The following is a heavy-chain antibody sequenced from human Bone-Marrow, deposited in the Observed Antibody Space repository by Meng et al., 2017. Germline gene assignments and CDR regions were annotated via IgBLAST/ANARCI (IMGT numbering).Heavy chain of an antibody. J-gene: IGHJ5*02. CDR3: ARVASGSIDV. CDR2: IVHRGNT. Sequence: SETLSLTCTVPRYSISNDYYWGWIRQPPGKGLEWIGSIVHRGNTYYNPSLKSRITMSVDTSKNQFSLTVTSVTAADTAVYYCARVASGSIDVWGQGTLVTVSS. V-gene: IGHV4-38-2*02. CDR1: RYSISNDYY. D-gene: IGHD1-26*01.